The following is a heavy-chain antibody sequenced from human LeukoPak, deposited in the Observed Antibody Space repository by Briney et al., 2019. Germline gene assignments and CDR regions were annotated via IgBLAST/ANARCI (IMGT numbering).Heavy chain of an antibody. D-gene: IGHD3-10*01. CDR2: IYYSGRA. Sequence: KPSQTPSLTCTVSGGSFSSGNFYWYWIRQYPGRGLEWIGYIYYSGRAYYNPSLKSRVTISVVTSKKQFSLTLSTVTAADTAMYYCARAGGSGNSTYYFDYWGQGTQVTVSS. CDR1: GGSFSSGNFY. CDR3: ARAGGSGNSTYYFDY. V-gene: IGHV4-31*03. J-gene: IGHJ4*02.